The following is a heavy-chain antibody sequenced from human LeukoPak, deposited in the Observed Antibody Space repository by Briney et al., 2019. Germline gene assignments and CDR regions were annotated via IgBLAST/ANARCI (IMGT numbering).Heavy chain of an antibody. J-gene: IGHJ6*03. CDR2: IKQDGSEN. D-gene: IGHD3-3*01. CDR3: ARAPQVTIFGVVIKAPHYYYYMDV. Sequence: PGGSLRLSCVASGFSFSTYWMSWVRQAPGKGLEWVANIKQDGSENYYVDSVKGRFTISRDNAKNSVYLQMNRLRVEDTAAYYCARAPQVTIFGVVIKAPHYYYYMDVWGKGTTVTVSS. CDR1: GFSFSTYW. V-gene: IGHV3-7*01.